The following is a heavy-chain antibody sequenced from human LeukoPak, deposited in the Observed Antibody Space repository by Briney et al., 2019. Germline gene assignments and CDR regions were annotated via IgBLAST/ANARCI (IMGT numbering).Heavy chain of an antibody. CDR2: IRYDGNNE. CDR3: VRIWSGENYGDALDI. Sequence: PGGSLRLSCAASGFSFSSYGMHWVRQAPGKGLEWVAFIRYDGNNEYYPDSVKGRFTISRDNTKNSLYLQMNSLRAEDTAVYYCVRIWSGENYGDALDIWGQGTVVTVSS. J-gene: IGHJ3*02. D-gene: IGHD3-3*01. V-gene: IGHV3-30*02. CDR1: GFSFSSYG.